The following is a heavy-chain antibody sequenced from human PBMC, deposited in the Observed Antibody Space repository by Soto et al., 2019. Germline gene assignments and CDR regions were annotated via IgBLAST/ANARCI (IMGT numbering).Heavy chain of an antibody. V-gene: IGHV1-69*12. CDR2: IIPIFGTA. D-gene: IGHD2-2*01. J-gene: IGHJ6*02. Sequence: QVQLVQSGAEVKKPGSSVKVSCKASGGTFSSYAISWVRQAPGQGLEWMGGIIPIFGTANYAQKFQGRVTIPVDESRSTADMELSSLRSEDTAVYYCARHVPAAGYYYGMDVWGQGTTVTVSS. CDR3: ARHVPAAGYYYGMDV. CDR1: GGTFSSYA.